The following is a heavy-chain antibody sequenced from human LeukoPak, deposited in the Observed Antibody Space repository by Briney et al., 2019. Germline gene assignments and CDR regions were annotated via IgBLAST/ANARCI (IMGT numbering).Heavy chain of an antibody. V-gene: IGHV3-30*02. CDR2: IRYDGSNK. CDR3: AKGGQTTVKRGSYFYYYMDV. CDR1: GFTFSSYG. D-gene: IGHD4-17*01. J-gene: IGHJ6*03. Sequence: PGGSLRLSCAASGFTFSSYGMHWVRQAPGKGLEWVAFIRYDGSNKYYADSVKGRFTISRDNSKNTLYLQMNSLRAEDTAVYYCAKGGQTTVKRGSYFYYYMDVWGKGTTVTISS.